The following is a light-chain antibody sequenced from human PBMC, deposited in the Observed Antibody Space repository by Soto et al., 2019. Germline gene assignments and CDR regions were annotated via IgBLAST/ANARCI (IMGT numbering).Light chain of an antibody. CDR2: AAS. CDR3: QQYDNLPLT. CDR1: QDISNY. J-gene: IGKJ4*01. V-gene: IGKV1-33*01. Sequence: DIQMTQSPSSLSASVGDRVTITCQASQDISNYLNWYQQKPGKAPKLLIYAASNLETGVPSRFSGSGSGTDFTFTISSLQPEDIATYYYQQYDNLPLTLGGGTKVESK.